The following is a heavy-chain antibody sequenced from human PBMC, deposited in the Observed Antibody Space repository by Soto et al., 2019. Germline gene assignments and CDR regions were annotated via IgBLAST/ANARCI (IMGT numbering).Heavy chain of an antibody. V-gene: IGHV2-26*01. D-gene: IGHD2-15*01. J-gene: IGHJ4*01. CDR2: IFSNDEK. Sequence: QVTLKESGPVLVKPTETLTLTCTVSGFSLSNARMGVSWIRQPPGKALEGLAHIFSNDEKSYSTSLKSSLTISYDPSTSQLVLTMTTMDPVDTATYYCPRIPDESCSCSSCYSYFASWCHGTLVTVSS. CDR1: GFSLSNARMG. CDR3: PRIPDESCSCSSCYSYFAS.